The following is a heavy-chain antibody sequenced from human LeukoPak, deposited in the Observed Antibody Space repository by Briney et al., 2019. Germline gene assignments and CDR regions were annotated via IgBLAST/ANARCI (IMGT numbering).Heavy chain of an antibody. CDR2: IYTSGST. J-gene: IGHJ4*02. CDR3: ASGSNYCSGGCFDY. Sequence: SETLSLTCTVSGGSISSGSYYWSWLRQPAGKGLEWIGRIYTSGSTNYKPSLKSRVTISVDTSKNQFSLKLSSVTAADTAVYYCASGSNYCSGGCFDYWGQGTLVTVSS. V-gene: IGHV4-61*02. D-gene: IGHD2-15*01. CDR1: GGSISSGSYY.